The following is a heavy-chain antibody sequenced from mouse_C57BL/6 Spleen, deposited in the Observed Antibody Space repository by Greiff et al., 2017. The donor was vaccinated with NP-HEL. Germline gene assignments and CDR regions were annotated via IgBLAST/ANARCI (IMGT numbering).Heavy chain of an antibody. CDR3: ARDGYYGDWYFDV. Sequence: EVKLVESEGGLVQPGSSMKLSCTASGFTFSDYYMAWVRQVPEKGLEWVANINYDGSSTYYLDSLKSRFIISRDNAKNILYLQMSSLKSEDTATYYCARDGYYGDWYFDVWGTGTTVTVSS. D-gene: IGHD2-3*01. CDR2: INYDGSST. V-gene: IGHV5-16*01. J-gene: IGHJ1*03. CDR1: GFTFSDYY.